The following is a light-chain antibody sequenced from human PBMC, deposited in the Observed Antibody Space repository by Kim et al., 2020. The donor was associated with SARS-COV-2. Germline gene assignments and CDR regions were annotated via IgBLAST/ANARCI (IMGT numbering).Light chain of an antibody. Sequence: DIQISQSPSSLHASIGDTVTITCQASQDIHDFLSWYQQKPGRAPKLLIYDASHLEPGVPSRFSGSGSGTHFIFNISSLQPEDTATYICQQSERLPLIFGQRTRLEIK. J-gene: IGKJ5*01. CDR1: QDIHDF. CDR2: DAS. V-gene: IGKV1-33*01. CDR3: QQSERLPLI.